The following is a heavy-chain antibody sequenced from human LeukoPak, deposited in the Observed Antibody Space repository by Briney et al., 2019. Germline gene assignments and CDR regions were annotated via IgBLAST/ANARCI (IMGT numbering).Heavy chain of an antibody. D-gene: IGHD6-13*01. V-gene: IGHV1-69*06. J-gene: IGHJ6*03. CDR3: ARGRDAAAGTASYYYYYYMDV. CDR1: GGTFSSFA. CDR2: IIPIFGTA. Sequence: ASVKVSCKASGGTFSSFAINWVRQAPGQGLEWMGGIIPIFGTANYAQKFQGRVTITADKSTSTAYMELSSLRSEDTAVYYCARGRDAAAGTASYYYYYYMDVWGKGTTVTISS.